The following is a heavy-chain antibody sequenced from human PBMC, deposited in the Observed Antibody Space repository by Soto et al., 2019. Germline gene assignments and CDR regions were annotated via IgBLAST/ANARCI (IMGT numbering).Heavy chain of an antibody. Sequence: SETLSLTCTVSGGSIRSYYWSWVRQPPGKGLEWIGYIYYSGSTNYNPSLKSRVSISVDTSKNQFSLELSSVTAADTAMYYCAREAGVRNTFDPWGQGTLVTVSS. CDR2: IYYSGST. CDR1: GGSIRSYY. D-gene: IGHD1-1*01. J-gene: IGHJ5*02. V-gene: IGHV4-59*01. CDR3: AREAGVRNTFDP.